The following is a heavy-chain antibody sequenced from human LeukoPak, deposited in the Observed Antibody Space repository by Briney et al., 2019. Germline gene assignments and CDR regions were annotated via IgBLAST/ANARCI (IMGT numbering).Heavy chain of an antibody. CDR1: GFTVSSKD. Sequence: GGSLRLSCAASGFTVSSKDMSWVRQAPGKGLEWVSAIFRDSNTYYTNSVRGRFTISRDSSKNTLYLQMNSLRAEDTAVYYCARNFRYDSSGYKRAAFDIWGQGTMVTVSS. D-gene: IGHD3-22*01. J-gene: IGHJ3*02. V-gene: IGHV3-66*01. CDR3: ARNFRYDSSGYKRAAFDI. CDR2: IFRDSNT.